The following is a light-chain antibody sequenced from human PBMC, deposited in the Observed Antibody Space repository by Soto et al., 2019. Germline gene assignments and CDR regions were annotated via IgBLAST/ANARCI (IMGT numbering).Light chain of an antibody. J-gene: IGKJ1*01. CDR3: LQHHSYPWT. V-gene: IGKV1-17*01. CDR2: AAP. Sequence: DIRMTQSPSSLSASIGDRVTITCRASQGISNDLGWYQQKPGLAPKRLISAAPTLQSGVPSRFRGSGSGTEFSLTISGLQTEDIATYYCLQHHSYPWTFGQGTKVDIK. CDR1: QGISND.